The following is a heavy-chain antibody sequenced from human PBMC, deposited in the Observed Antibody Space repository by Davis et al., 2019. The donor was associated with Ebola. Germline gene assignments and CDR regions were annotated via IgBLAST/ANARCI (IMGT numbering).Heavy chain of an antibody. CDR2: IYPGDSDT. CDR3: ARVSGYSYGYYYFDY. V-gene: IGHV5-51*01. CDR1: GYSFTSYW. J-gene: IGHJ4*02. Sequence: KVSCKGSGYSFTSYWIGWVRQMPGKGLEWMGIIYPGDSDTRYGPSFQGQVTISVDKSITTAHLQWSSLKASDTAMYYCARVSGYSYGYYYFDYWGQGTLVTVSS. D-gene: IGHD5-18*01.